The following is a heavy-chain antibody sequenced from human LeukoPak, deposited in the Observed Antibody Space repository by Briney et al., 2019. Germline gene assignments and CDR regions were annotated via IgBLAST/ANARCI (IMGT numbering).Heavy chain of an antibody. V-gene: IGHV4-59*08. CDR3: ASTDCSGGSCYHAP. CDR1: GGSISSYY. Sequence: SETLSLTCTVSGGSISSYYWSWIRQPPGKGLEWIGYIYYSGSTNYNPPLKSRVTISVDTSKNQFSLKLSSVTAADTAVYYCASTDCSGGSCYHAPWGQGTLVTASS. CDR2: IYYSGST. J-gene: IGHJ5*02. D-gene: IGHD2-15*01.